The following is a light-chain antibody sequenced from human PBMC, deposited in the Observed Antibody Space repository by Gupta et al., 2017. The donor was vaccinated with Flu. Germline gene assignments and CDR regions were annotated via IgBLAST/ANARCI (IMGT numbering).Light chain of an antibody. CDR2: GHN. CDR3: HSRDISGNNYV. Sequence: GQTVRIKCPGNSLRSNYASWYPQKPGQAPELVIYGHNNRPSGIPDRFSASSSGTTASLTITGAQAEDEADYYCHSRDISGNNYVFGAGTKVTV. J-gene: IGLJ1*01. V-gene: IGLV3-19*01. CDR1: SLRSNY.